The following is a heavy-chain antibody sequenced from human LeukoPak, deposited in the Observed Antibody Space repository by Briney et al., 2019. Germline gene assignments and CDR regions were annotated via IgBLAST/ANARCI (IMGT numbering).Heavy chain of an antibody. CDR1: GYRFTTYW. CDR3: AKTAIVGATLNYFDY. D-gene: IGHD1-26*01. V-gene: IGHV5-51*01. Sequence: GESLQISCKGSGYRFTTYWIGWVRPMPGKGLEWMGIIYPGDSDTIYSPSFQGQVTISADKSVNTAYLQWSGLKPSDTAIYYCAKTAIVGATLNYFDYWGQGTLVTVSS. CDR2: IYPGDSDT. J-gene: IGHJ4*02.